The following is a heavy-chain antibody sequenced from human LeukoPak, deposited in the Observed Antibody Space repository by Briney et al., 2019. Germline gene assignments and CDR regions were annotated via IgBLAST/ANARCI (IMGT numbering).Heavy chain of an antibody. CDR3: AKDRPNFHENSGHYYRRDGDS. Sequence: PGGSLRLSCQASGSTFYMYAMSWVRQAPGKGLEWVASMCGTAGCTFYPDSVKCRFTISRDNSKNVLYLRMNSLTAEDTAIYYCAKDRPNFHENSGHYYRRDGDSWGQGTLVTVSS. CDR1: GSTFYMYA. V-gene: IGHV3-23*01. D-gene: IGHD3-22*01. CDR2: MCGTAGCT. J-gene: IGHJ5*01.